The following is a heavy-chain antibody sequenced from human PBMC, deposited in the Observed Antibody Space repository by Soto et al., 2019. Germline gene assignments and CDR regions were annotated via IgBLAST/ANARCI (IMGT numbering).Heavy chain of an antibody. CDR1: GGSIGNGGSY. D-gene: IGHD3-9*01. CDR2: ISYSGNT. J-gene: IGHJ4*02. Sequence: SETLSLTCTVSGGSIGNGGSYWTWIRQHQGQGLEWIGYISYSGNTYYNPSLKGRLNISVDTSKNQFSLKLSSVTAADTAVYYCARAYFDLGGGYYFEYWGQGTLV. V-gene: IGHV4-31*03. CDR3: ARAYFDLGGGYYFEY.